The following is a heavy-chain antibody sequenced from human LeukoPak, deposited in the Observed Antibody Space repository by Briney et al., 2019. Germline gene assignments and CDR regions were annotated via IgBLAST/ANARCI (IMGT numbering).Heavy chain of an antibody. J-gene: IGHJ4*02. Sequence: SETLSLTCDVSGGSIDSTNWWNWVRQPPGKGLEWIGEIHHDGRINYNPSLKSRVTLSVDKSKNQSSLRLNSVTAADTAMYYCARSHDHLWGNYPDYWGQGTLVTVSS. CDR2: IHHDGRI. CDR1: GGSIDSTNW. D-gene: IGHD3-16*02. V-gene: IGHV4/OR15-8*01. CDR3: ARSHDHLWGNYPDY.